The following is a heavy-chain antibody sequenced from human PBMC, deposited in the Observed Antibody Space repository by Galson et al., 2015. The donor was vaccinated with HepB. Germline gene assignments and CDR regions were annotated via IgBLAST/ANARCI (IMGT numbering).Heavy chain of an antibody. D-gene: IGHD3-16*01. J-gene: IGHJ4*02. CDR3: AKGHTIYGVMWRFLGS. V-gene: IGHV4-31*03. CDR1: DVSVSSGGYF. Sequence: TLSLTCSVSDVSVSSGGYFWNWVRQRPGKDLEWLGYIYDNGKTNYSPSLRNRLTISLDKPNHRISLKLTSVTSADTAVYYCAKGHTIYGVMWRFLGSWGQGLLVTVSS. CDR2: IYDNGKT.